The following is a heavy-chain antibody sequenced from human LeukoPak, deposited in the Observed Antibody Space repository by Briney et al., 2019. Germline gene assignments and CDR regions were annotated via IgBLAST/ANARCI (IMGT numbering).Heavy chain of an antibody. CDR3: ARGEVHYYGSGSDY. D-gene: IGHD3-10*01. J-gene: IGHJ4*02. CDR2: ISSSSSTI. CDR1: GFTFSSYE. V-gene: IGHV3-48*03. Sequence: PGGSLRLSCAASGFTFSSYEMNWVRQAPGKGLEWVSYISSSSSTIYYADSVKGRFTISRHNAKNSLYLQMNSLRAEDTAVYYCARGEVHYYGSGSDYWGQGTLVTVSS.